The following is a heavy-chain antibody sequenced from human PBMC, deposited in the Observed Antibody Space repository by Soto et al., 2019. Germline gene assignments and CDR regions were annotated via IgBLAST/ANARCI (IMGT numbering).Heavy chain of an antibody. CDR2: TVTTGGTA. CDR3: AKCTNDEGVPSSGWCNWLDP. V-gene: IGHV3-23*01. D-gene: IGHD6-19*01. CDR1: GFSLSNSA. J-gene: IGHJ5*02. Sequence: EVQLFESGGGLVQPGGSLRLSCAASGFSLSNSAMTWVRQAPGKGLQWLSATVTTGGTAFADSVKGRFSVSRDISKNTIDLQMNSLRVDDPAVYYGAKCTNDEGVPSSGWCNWLDPWGQGSLVTVSS.